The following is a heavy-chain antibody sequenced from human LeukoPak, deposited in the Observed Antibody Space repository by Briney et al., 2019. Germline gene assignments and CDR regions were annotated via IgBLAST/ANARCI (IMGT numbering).Heavy chain of an antibody. CDR3: ARGQRLIGALDYFDY. D-gene: IGHD2-21*01. CDR2: IYYSGST. CDR1: GGSISSYY. Sequence: SETLSLTCTVSGGSISSYYWSWIRQPPGTGLEWIGYIYYSGSTNYNPSLTSRVTISVDTSKNQFSLKRSSVTAADTAVYYCARGQRLIGALDYFDYWGQGTLVTVSS. J-gene: IGHJ4*02. V-gene: IGHV4-59*01.